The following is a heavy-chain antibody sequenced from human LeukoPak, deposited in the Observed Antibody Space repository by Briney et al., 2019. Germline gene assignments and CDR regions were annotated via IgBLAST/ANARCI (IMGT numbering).Heavy chain of an antibody. CDR2: INHSGST. J-gene: IGHJ4*02. CDR3: AREQLGKLRYFDY. Sequence: SETLSLTCAVYGGSFSGYYWSWIRQPPGKGLEWIGEINHSGSTNYNPSLKSRVTISVDTSKNQFSLKLSSVTAADTAVYYCAREQLGKLRYFDYWGQGTLVTVSS. CDR1: GGSFSGYY. D-gene: IGHD7-27*01. V-gene: IGHV4-34*01.